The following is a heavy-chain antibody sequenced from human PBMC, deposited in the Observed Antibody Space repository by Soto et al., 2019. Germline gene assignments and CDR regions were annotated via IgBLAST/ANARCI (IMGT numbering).Heavy chain of an antibody. CDR1: GFTFGDYA. CDR2: IRSKAYGGTT. Sequence: PGGSLRLSCTASGFTFGDYAMSWFRQAPGKGLEWVGFIRSKAYGGTTEYAASVKGRFTISRDDSKSIAYLQMNSLKTEDTAVYYSTSSHYYDSSGMVDYWGQGTLVTVYS. J-gene: IGHJ4*02. D-gene: IGHD3-22*01. V-gene: IGHV3-49*03. CDR3: TSSHYYDSSGMVDY.